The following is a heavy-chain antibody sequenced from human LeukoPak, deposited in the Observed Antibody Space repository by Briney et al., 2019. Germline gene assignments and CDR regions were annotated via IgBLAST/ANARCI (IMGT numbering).Heavy chain of an antibody. Sequence: GESLTLTCAVSGLSIRAYYMCWIRQAPGTGLERFSAMSSGGTTIYYTDPVKCRFTSSRDNAKSSLSLQMSSLRAEDTAIYYCARQDAYKEPFDLWGQGTLVTVSS. D-gene: IGHD5-24*01. J-gene: IGHJ4*02. CDR1: GLSIRAYY. V-gene: IGHV3-11*01. CDR2: MSSGGTTI. CDR3: ARQDAYKEPFDL.